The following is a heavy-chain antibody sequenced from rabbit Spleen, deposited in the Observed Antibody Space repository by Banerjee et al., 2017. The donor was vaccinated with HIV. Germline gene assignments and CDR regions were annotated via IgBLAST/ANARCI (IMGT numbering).Heavy chain of an antibody. Sequence: QEQLVESGGGLVQPEGSLTLTCKASGFDFSFNALCWVRQAPGKGPEWIACIYTSSGFSWYASWVNGRFTISRTSSTTVTLQMTSLTVADTATYFCARDTGTSFSSYGMDLWGPGTLVTVS. CDR2: IYTSSGFS. CDR1: GFDFSFNA. D-gene: IGHD7-1*01. CDR3: ARDTGTSFSSYGMDL. J-gene: IGHJ6*01. V-gene: IGHV1S47*01.